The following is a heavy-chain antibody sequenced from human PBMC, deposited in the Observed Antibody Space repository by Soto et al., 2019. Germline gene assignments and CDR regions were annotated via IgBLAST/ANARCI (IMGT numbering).Heavy chain of an antibody. J-gene: IGHJ3*02. CDR1: GYTFTSYY. V-gene: IGHV1-46*01. Sequence: QVQLVQSGAEVKKPGASVKVSCKASGYTFTSYYMHWVRQAPGQGLEWMGIINPSGGSTSYAQKFQDSVTMTRDRATGTVYMELSSLRSEDTAVYYCARVGIAVAGDDAFDIWGQGTMVTVSS. CDR3: ARVGIAVAGDDAFDI. D-gene: IGHD6-19*01. CDR2: INPSGGST.